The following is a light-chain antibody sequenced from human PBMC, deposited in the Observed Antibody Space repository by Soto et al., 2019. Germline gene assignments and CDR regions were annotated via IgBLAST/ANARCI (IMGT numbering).Light chain of an antibody. Sequence: DIQLTQSTSLLSASVGARVTITCRASHDISTYLAWYQQKPGKAPKLMIYEASTLQSGVPSRFSGSGSGTEFTLTISGLLPEDFATYHCQQLNTLPFTFGQGTLLEIK. J-gene: IGKJ5*01. CDR3: QQLNTLPFT. V-gene: IGKV1-9*01. CDR1: HDISTY. CDR2: EAS.